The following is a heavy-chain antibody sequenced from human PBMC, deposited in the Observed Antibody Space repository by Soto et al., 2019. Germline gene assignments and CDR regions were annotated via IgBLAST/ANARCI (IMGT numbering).Heavy chain of an antibody. CDR3: AREMVETDRIDYGDYRRNYYYYGMDV. CDR1: GFTFSSYR. CDR2: ISSSSSTI. V-gene: IGHV3-48*02. D-gene: IGHD4-17*01. J-gene: IGHJ6*02. Sequence: GGSMGLASAASGFTFSSYRMNWVRQAPGKGLEWVSYISSSSSTIYYADSVKGRFTISRDNAKNSLYLQMNSLRDEDTAVYYCAREMVETDRIDYGDYRRNYYYYGMDVWGQGTTVTVSS.